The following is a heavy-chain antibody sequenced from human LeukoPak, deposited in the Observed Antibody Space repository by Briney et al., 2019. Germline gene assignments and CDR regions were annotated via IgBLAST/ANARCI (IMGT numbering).Heavy chain of an antibody. CDR2: IYYSGST. V-gene: IGHV4-31*03. Sequence: SSQTLSLTCTVSGGSISSGGYYWSWIRQHPGKGLEWIGYIYYSGSTNYNPSLKSRVTISVDTSKNQFSLKLSSVTAADTAVYYCARESGDSSGYRYNWFDPWGQGTLVTVSS. CDR1: GGSISSGGYY. CDR3: ARESGDSSGYRYNWFDP. J-gene: IGHJ5*02. D-gene: IGHD3-22*01.